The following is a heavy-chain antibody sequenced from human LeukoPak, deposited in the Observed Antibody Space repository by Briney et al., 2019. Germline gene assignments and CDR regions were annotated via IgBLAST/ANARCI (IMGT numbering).Heavy chain of an antibody. CDR2: IWYGGSNK. D-gene: IGHD6-13*01. CDR1: GFTFSSYG. CDR3: ARGGSEGYSSSWYVDY. J-gene: IGHJ4*02. Sequence: GGSLRLSCAASGFTFSSYGMHWVRQAPGKGLEWVAVIWYGGSNKYYADSVKGRFTISRDNSKNTLYLQMNSLRAEDTAVYYCARGGSEGYSSSWYVDYWGQGTLVTVSS. V-gene: IGHV3-33*08.